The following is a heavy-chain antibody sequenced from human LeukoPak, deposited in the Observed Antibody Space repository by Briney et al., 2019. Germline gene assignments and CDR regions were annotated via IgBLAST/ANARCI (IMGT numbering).Heavy chain of an antibody. CDR3: ARDRHVVPAAMEYSGSYCLDY. J-gene: IGHJ4*02. D-gene: IGHD2-2*01. V-gene: IGHV3-21*01. CDR2: ISSSSYI. CDR1: GFTFSSYS. Sequence: GGSLRLSCAASGFTFSSYSMNWVRQAPGKGLEWVSSISSSSYIYYADSVKGRFTISRDNAKNSLYLQMNSLRAEDTAVYYCARDRHVVPAAMEYSGSYCLDYWGQGTLVTVSS.